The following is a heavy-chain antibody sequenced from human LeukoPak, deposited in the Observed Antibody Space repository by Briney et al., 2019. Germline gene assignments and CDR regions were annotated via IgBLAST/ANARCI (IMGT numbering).Heavy chain of an antibody. CDR1: GFSFSNHG. Sequence: GGSLRLSCAASGFSFSNHGMHWVRQAPGKRLEWVAVIWDDGSNKRYANSVNGRFTISRDNTKNSLYLQMNSLRAEDTAVFYCARDQYDTWSRRGNFDSWGQGTLVIVSS. D-gene: IGHD3-3*01. CDR2: IWDDGSNK. CDR3: ARDQYDTWSRRGNFDS. J-gene: IGHJ4*02. V-gene: IGHV3-33*01.